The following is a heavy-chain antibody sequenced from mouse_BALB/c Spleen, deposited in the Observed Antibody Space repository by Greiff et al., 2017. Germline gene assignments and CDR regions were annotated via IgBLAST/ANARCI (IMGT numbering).Heavy chain of an antibody. CDR3: ARPLLRSYWYFDV. CDR1: GYTFTDYY. V-gene: IGHV1-84*02. D-gene: IGHD1-1*01. J-gene: IGHJ1*01. Sequence: VQLQESGPELVKPGASVKISCKASGYTFTDYYINWVKQKPGQGLEWIGWIYPGSGNTKYNEKFKGKATLTVDTSSSTAYMQLSSLTSEDTAVYFCARPLLRSYWYFDVWGAGTTVTVSS. CDR2: IYPGSGNT.